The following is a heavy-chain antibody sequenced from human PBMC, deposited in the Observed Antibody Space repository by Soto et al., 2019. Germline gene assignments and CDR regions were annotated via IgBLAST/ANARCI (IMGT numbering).Heavy chain of an antibody. V-gene: IGHV3-74*01. CDR2: INADGSST. CDR1: GFTFSIYW. Sequence: PGGSLRLSCAASGFTFSIYWMHWVRQAPGKGLVWVSRINADGSSTSYADSVKGRVTISRDTARNMMYLQINSLRAEDTAVYYCAREIVTSGEYYFDSWGQGT. J-gene: IGHJ4*02. D-gene: IGHD1-26*01. CDR3: AREIVTSGEYYFDS.